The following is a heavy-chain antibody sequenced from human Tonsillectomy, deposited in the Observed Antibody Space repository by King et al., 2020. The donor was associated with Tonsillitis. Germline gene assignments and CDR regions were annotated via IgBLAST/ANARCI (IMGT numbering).Heavy chain of an antibody. V-gene: IGHV4-59*01. J-gene: IGHJ5*02. CDR2: IYYSGST. CDR1: GGSISSYY. D-gene: IGHD3-3*01. CDR3: ASSTAGFLEWPYNRGGWFDP. Sequence: VQLQESGPGLVKPSETLSLTCTVSGGSISSYYWSWIRQPPGKGLEWIGYIYYSGSTNYNPSLKSRVTISVDTSKNQFSLKLSSVTAADTAVYYCASSTAGFLEWPYNRGGWFDPWGQGTLVTVSS.